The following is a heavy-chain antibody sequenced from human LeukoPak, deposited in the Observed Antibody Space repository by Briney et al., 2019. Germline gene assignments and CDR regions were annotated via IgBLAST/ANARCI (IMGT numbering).Heavy chain of an antibody. Sequence: PGGSLRLSCVASGFAFSSFTMNWVARAPGKGLEWVSYISGSSSTIYYADSVKGRFTISRDNAKNSLFLQMNSLRAEDTAVYYCARELAYWGQGTLVTVSS. CDR3: ARELAY. V-gene: IGHV3-48*01. CDR1: GFAFSSFT. J-gene: IGHJ4*02. CDR2: ISGSSSTI. D-gene: IGHD6-6*01.